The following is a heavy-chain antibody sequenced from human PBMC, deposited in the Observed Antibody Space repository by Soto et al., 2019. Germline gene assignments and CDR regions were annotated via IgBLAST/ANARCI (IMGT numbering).Heavy chain of an antibody. CDR2: VYPSGNT. J-gene: IGHJ5*02. D-gene: IGHD3-9*01. CDR1: GDSVTNGFY. CDR3: VRYTDSHNWFDP. Sequence: SETLSLTCTVPGDSVTNGFYWGWIRQSAGQGLEWLGTVYPSGNTYYNPSVRGRVSMSIDPSKNQFSLSLTSVTAADTARYFCVRYTDSHNWFDPWGQGTLVTVSS. V-gene: IGHV4-38-2*02.